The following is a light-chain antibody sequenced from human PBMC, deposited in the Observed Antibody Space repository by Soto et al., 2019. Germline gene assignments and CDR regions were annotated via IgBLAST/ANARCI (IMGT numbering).Light chain of an antibody. V-gene: IGKV3-15*01. Sequence: EIVLTQSPATLSLSPGERATLSCRASQSVSSYLAWYQQKPGQAPRLLIYDASTRATGIPTRFSGSGSGTECTLTISSLQSEDVAVYYCQQYNNWPWTFGQGTKVDIK. CDR2: DAS. CDR3: QQYNNWPWT. CDR1: QSVSSY. J-gene: IGKJ1*01.